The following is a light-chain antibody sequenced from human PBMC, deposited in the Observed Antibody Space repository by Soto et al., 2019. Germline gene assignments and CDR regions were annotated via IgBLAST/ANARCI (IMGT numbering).Light chain of an antibody. V-gene: IGKV3-20*01. J-gene: IGKJ4*01. CDR1: QSVSSND. CDR2: GAY. CDR3: QRYGTSLPLT. Sequence: EIVLTQSPGTLSLSPGDRATLSCWASQSVSSNDLAWYQQNPGQAPRLLGYGAYSSATGIPDRFSGSGSGTDFTLTISRLEPEDYAVYYCQRYGTSLPLTFVGGTKVDIK.